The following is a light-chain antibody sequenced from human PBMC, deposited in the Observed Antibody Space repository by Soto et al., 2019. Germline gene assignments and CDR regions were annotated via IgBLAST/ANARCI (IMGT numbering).Light chain of an antibody. Sequence: EIVLTQSPATLSLSPGERASLCCTASQSVSSSYLAWYQQKPGQAPRLLIYGASSRATGIPDRFSGSGSGTDFTLTISRLEPEDFAVYYCQQYGSPPWTFGQGTKVDIK. CDR2: GAS. J-gene: IGKJ1*01. CDR1: QSVSSSY. CDR3: QQYGSPPWT. V-gene: IGKV3-20*01.